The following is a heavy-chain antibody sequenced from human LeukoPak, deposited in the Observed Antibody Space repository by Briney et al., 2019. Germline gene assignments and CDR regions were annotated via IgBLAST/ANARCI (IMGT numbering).Heavy chain of an antibody. CDR2: IYYSGST. CDR3: ARGGAREYYDSSGYYIY. CDR1: GGSISSYY. Sequence: SETLSLTCTVSGGSISSYYWSWIRQPPGKGLEWIGCIYYSGSTNYNPSLKSRVTISIDRSKNQFSLKLNSVTAADTAVYYCARGGAREYYDSSGYYIYWGQGTLVTVSS. D-gene: IGHD3-22*01. V-gene: IGHV4-59*01. J-gene: IGHJ4*02.